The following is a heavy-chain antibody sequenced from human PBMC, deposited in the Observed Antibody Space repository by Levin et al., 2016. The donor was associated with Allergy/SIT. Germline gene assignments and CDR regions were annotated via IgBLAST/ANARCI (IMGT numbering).Heavy chain of an antibody. CDR3: ARVPDSSGWPHDY. Sequence: GGSLRLSCAASGFTFSTYSMNWVRQAPGKGLEWVSSISSTSNYIYYGDSVKGRFTISRDNAKNSLYLQMNSLRVEDTAVYYCARVPDSSGWPHDYWGQGTLVTVSS. D-gene: IGHD6-19*01. J-gene: IGHJ4*02. CDR2: ISSTSNYI. CDR1: GFTFSTYS. V-gene: IGHV3-21*01.